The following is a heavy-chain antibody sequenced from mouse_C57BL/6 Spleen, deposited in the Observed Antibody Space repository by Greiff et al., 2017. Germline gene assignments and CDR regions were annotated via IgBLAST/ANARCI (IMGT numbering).Heavy chain of an antibody. CDR3: ASYGSSRDAMDY. J-gene: IGHJ4*01. CDR2: IYPGSGNT. Sequence: VQLQESGPELVKPGASVKISCKASGYSFTSYYIQWVKQRPGQGLEWIGWIYPGSGNTKYNEKFKGKATLTADTSSSTAYMQLSSLTSEDAAVYYCASYGSSRDAMDYWGQGTSVTVSS. CDR1: GYSFTSYY. D-gene: IGHD1-1*01. V-gene: IGHV1-66*01.